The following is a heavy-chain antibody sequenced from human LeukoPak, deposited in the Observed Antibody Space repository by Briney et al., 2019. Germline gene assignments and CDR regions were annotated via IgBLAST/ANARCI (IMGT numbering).Heavy chain of an antibody. V-gene: IGHV3-74*01. J-gene: IGHJ4*02. CDR1: GFTFSSYW. CDR2: INSDGSST. Sequence: GGSLRLSCAASGFTFSSYWMHWVRQAPGKGLVWVSRINSDGSSTSYADSVKGRFTISRDNAKNTLYLQMNSLRAEDTAVYYCARDPAATHRRATTDYWGQGTPVTVSS. CDR3: ARDPAATHRRATTDY. D-gene: IGHD5-24*01.